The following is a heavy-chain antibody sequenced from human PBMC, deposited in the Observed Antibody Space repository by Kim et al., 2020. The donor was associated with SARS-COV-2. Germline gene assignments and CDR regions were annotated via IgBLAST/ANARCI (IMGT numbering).Heavy chain of an antibody. D-gene: IGHD2-15*01. J-gene: IGHJ4*02. V-gene: IGHV5-51*01. Sequence: YSPSCQGQVTISADKSISTAYLQWSSLKASDTAMYYCARDRWRDGQNFDYWGQGTLVTVSS. CDR3: ARDRWRDGQNFDY.